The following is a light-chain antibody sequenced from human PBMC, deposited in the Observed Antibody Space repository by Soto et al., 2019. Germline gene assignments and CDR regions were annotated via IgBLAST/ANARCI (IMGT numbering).Light chain of an antibody. Sequence: IQLTQSPSSLSASVGDRVTISCRASQGIANFLAWYQQKPGKAPKLLIYGASTLQRGVPSRFSGSGSGIDFTLTISSLQPEDFATYYCQQLNSFPIPFGPGTKVDIK. V-gene: IGKV1-9*01. J-gene: IGKJ3*01. CDR3: QQLNSFPIP. CDR2: GAS. CDR1: QGIANF.